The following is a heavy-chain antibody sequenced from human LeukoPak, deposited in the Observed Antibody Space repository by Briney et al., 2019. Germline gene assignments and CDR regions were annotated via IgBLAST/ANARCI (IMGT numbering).Heavy chain of an antibody. J-gene: IGHJ5*02. CDR3: ARFSYYYASGENWFDP. V-gene: IGHV1-18*01. D-gene: IGHD3-10*01. CDR1: SYTFISYG. Sequence: GASVKVSCKASSYTFISYGISWVRQAPGQGLEWMGWISAYNGNTNYAQKLQGRVTMTTDTSTSTAYMELRSLRSDDTAVYYCARFSYYYASGENWFDPWGQGTLVTVSS. CDR2: ISAYNGNT.